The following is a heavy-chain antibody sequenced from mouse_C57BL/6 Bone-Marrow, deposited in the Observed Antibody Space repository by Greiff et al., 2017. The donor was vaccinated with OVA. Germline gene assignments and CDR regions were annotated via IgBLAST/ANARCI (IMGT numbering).Heavy chain of an antibody. CDR1: GFSFTSYG. CDR3: ASFRGRGGFAY. V-gene: IGHV2-6*01. Sequence: VQLQESGPGLVAPSQSLSITCTVSGFSFTSYGVDWVRQSPGKGLEWLGVIWGVGSTNYNSALKSRLSISKDNSKSQVFLKMNSLQTDDTAMYYCASFRGRGGFAYWGQGTLVTVSA. D-gene: IGHD1-1*01. J-gene: IGHJ3*01. CDR2: IWGVGST.